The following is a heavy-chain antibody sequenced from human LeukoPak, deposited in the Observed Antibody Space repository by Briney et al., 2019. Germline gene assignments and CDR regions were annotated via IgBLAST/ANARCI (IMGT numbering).Heavy chain of an antibody. V-gene: IGHV4-39*07. J-gene: IGHJ5*01. CDR1: GDSIGRSTYY. CDR3: ARQVAVVEPTDPDWFDS. CDR2: IFYNGRT. D-gene: IGHD2-21*01. Sequence: SETLSLTCNVSGDSIGRSTYYWGWVRQTPEKGLEWIGSIFYNGRTYYTPSLQSRVILSLDTSKNQFSLRLTSVTAADTAVYYCARQVAVVEPTDPDWFDSWGQGTLVTVSS.